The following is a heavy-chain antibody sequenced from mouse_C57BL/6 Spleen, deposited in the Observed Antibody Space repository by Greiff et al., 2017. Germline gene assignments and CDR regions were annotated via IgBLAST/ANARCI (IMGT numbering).Heavy chain of an antibody. CDR3: ANYYGSSYGFAY. Sequence: QVHVKQSGAELVRPGASVKLSCKASGYTFTDYYINWVKQRPGQGLEWIARIYPGSGNTYYNEKFKGKATLTAEKSSSTAYMQLSSLTSEDSAVYFWANYYGSSYGFAYWGQGTLVTVSA. CDR1: GYTFTDYY. CDR2: IYPGSGNT. V-gene: IGHV1-76*01. D-gene: IGHD1-1*01. J-gene: IGHJ3*01.